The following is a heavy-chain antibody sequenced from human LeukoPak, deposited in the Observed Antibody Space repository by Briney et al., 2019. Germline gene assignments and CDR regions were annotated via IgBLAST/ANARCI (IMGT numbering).Heavy chain of an antibody. J-gene: IGHJ3*02. Sequence: MTSQTLSLTCTVSGGSISSGDYYWSWIRQPPGKGLEWIGYIYYSGSTFYNPSLKSRVTISVDTSKNQFSLKLSSVTAADTAVYYCARDGALGIGAFDIWGQGTMVTVSS. CDR1: GGSISSGDYY. CDR2: IYYSGST. D-gene: IGHD7-27*01. CDR3: ARDGALGIGAFDI. V-gene: IGHV4-30-4*01.